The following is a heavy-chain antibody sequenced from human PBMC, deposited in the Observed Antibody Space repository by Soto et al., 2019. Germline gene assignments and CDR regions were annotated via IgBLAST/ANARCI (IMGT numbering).Heavy chain of an antibody. CDR1: GDSISTFY. J-gene: IGHJ4*02. Sequence: PSETLSLTCTVSGDSISTFYWSWIRQPPGKGLEWIGYIYYTGSTNYNPSLKSRGTMSVDTSKKQFSLKLSSVTAAATPVYDCARQRGNYFDYWGQGPLVTVST. CDR3: ARQRGNYFDY. D-gene: IGHD3-10*01. CDR2: IYYTGST. V-gene: IGHV4-59*01.